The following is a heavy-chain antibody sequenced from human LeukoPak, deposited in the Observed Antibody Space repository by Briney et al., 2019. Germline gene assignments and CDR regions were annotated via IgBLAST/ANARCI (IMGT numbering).Heavy chain of an antibody. V-gene: IGHV5-51*01. J-gene: IGHJ4*02. CDR2: IYPDDSDT. CDR3: ARKSYTGYDSPDYFDY. CDR1: GYSFTSYW. Sequence: GESLKISCKGSGYSFTSYWIGWVRQMPGKGLEWMGIIYPDDSDTRYSPSFQGQVTISADKSIRTAYLQWSSLRASDTAMYYCARKSYTGYDSPDYFDYWGQGTLVTVSS. D-gene: IGHD5-12*01.